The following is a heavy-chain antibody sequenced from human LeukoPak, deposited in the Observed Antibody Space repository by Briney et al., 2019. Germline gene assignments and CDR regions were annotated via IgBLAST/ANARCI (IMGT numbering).Heavy chain of an antibody. D-gene: IGHD6-19*01. Sequence: RASVKVSCKASEYTFTNYAMHWVRQAPGQRLEWMGWINTGDGYTKYSQNFQGRVTITRDTSASTAYMELSSLRSEDTAVYYCARGYNSGQSNWFDPWGQGTLVTVSS. CDR2: INTGDGYT. J-gene: IGHJ5*02. CDR3: ARGYNSGQSNWFDP. CDR1: EYTFTNYA. V-gene: IGHV1-3*04.